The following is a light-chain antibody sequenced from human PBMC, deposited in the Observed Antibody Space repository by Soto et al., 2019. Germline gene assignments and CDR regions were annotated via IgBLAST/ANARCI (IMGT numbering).Light chain of an antibody. CDR3: HKYNSALLT. J-gene: IGKJ5*01. CDR2: AAS. V-gene: IGKV1-27*01. CDR1: QGIYNY. Sequence: DIQMTQSPSSQSASVGDRVTITCRASQGIYNYLAWYRQKPGKAPKLLIYAASTLEAGVPSRFSGSGSGTDYTLTISSLQPEDVATYYCHKYNSALLTFGQGTRLEIK.